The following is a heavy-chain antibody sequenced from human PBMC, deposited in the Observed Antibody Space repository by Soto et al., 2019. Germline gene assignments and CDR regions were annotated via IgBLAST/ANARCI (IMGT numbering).Heavy chain of an antibody. D-gene: IGHD6-19*01. CDR3: ARRGGSGWGAFDV. CDR2: FSDSGAST. V-gene: IGHV3-23*01. Sequence: EVQVLESGGGLVQPGGSLRLSCAASGFSSSRYAMNWVRQAPGKGLEWVSTFSDSGASTWYADPVKGRFTVSRDISRNTVNMQMNSLRAEDTAMYYCARRGGSGWGAFDVGGQGTVVTVS. J-gene: IGHJ3*01. CDR1: GFSSSRYA.